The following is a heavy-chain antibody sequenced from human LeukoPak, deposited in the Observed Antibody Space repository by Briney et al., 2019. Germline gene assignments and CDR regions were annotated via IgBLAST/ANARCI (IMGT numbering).Heavy chain of an antibody. D-gene: IGHD3-10*01. CDR1: ARSISSYY. CDR3: ARSMVRGVRDWFDP. Sequence: PSETLSLTCPVSARSISSYYWSWLRQPPGQGLEWIGYIYYSGSTNYNPSLKSRVTISVDTSKNQFSLKPSSVTAADTAVYYCARSMVRGVRDWFDPWGQGTLVTVSS. V-gene: IGHV4-59*01. CDR2: IYYSGST. J-gene: IGHJ5*02.